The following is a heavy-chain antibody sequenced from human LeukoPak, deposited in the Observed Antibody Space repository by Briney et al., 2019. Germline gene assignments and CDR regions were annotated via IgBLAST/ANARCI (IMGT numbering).Heavy chain of an antibody. Sequence: ASVKVSCKASGYTFTGYYMHWVRQAPGQGLEWMGWINPNSGGTNYAQKFQGRVTMTRDTSISTAYMELSRLRSEDTAVYYCARESGPKRLLPPYWGQGTLVTVSS. CDR2: INPNSGGT. CDR3: ARESGPKRLLPPY. D-gene: IGHD1-14*01. V-gene: IGHV1-2*02. J-gene: IGHJ4*02. CDR1: GYTFTGYY.